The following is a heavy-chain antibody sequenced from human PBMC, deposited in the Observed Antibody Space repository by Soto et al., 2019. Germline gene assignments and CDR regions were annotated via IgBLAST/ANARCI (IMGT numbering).Heavy chain of an antibody. CDR2: ISAYNGNT. V-gene: IGHV1-18*01. CDR1: GYTFTSYG. J-gene: IGHJ4*02. CDR3: ARDLIQSHYYDSSGYGSDY. D-gene: IGHD3-22*01. Sequence: ASVKISCKASGYTFTSYGISWVRQAPGQGLEWLGWISAYNGNTNYAQKLQGRVTMTTDTSTRTAYMELRSLRSDDTAVYYCARDLIQSHYYDSSGYGSDYWGQGTLVTVSS.